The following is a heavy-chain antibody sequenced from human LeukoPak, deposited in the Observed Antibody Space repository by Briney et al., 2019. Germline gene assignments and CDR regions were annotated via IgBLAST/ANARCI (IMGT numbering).Heavy chain of an antibody. CDR1: GFTFSSYD. Sequence: AGGSLRLSCAASGFTFSSYDLSWVRLAPGKGLECVAAISRGVGTTYYADSVKGRFTISRDNSKNTLYLQMNDLRVDDTAVYYCAKKGQADDNGKPDWGQGALVTVSS. CDR2: ISRGVGTT. CDR3: AKKGQADDNGKPD. J-gene: IGHJ4*02. V-gene: IGHV3-23*01. D-gene: IGHD1-1*01.